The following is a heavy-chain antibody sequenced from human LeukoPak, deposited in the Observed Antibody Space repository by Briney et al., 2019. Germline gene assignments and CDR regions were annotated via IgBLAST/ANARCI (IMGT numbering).Heavy chain of an antibody. D-gene: IGHD6-13*01. CDR2: ISYDGSHT. CDR1: GFIFSNFA. J-gene: IGHJ6*03. V-gene: IGHV3-30*01. CDR3: AREEQELVRDYYYYMDV. Sequence: PGGSLRLSCAASGFIFSNFAMHWVRQAPGKGLEWVALISYDGSHTYYADSMKGRFTISRDNSRNVLYLQMTSLSGDDSAVYYCAREEQELVRDYYYYMDVWGKGTTVTLSS.